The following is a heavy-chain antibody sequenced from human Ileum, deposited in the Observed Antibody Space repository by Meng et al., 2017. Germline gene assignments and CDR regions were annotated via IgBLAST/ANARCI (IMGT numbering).Heavy chain of an antibody. CDR3: ARLLDSSDWGWFDP. J-gene: IGHJ5*02. Sequence: QLQESGPGLGKPSETLVLTCSVSGASISSHYWTWIRQPPGKGLEYIGYIYYRGGASYNPSLRSRVTMSVDTSKNQFSLNLSSVTAADTAVYYCARLLDSSDWGWFDPWGQGTLVTVSS. CDR2: IYYRGGA. D-gene: IGHD3-22*01. CDR1: GASISSHY. V-gene: IGHV4-59*08.